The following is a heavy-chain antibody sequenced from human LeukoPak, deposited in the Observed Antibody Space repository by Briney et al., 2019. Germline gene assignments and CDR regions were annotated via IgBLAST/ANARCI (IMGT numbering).Heavy chain of an antibody. CDR2: IYHSGST. CDR3: ASRRGYCSSTSCYGWFDP. Sequence: PSETLSLTCAVSGVSISRGGYSWSWIRQPPGKGLEWIGYIYHSGSTNYNPSLKSRLTISVDTSNNQFSLKLSSVTAADTAVYYCASRRGYCSSTSCYGWFDPWGQGTLVTVSS. CDR1: GVSISRGGYS. J-gene: IGHJ5*02. D-gene: IGHD2-2*01. V-gene: IGHV4-30-4*07.